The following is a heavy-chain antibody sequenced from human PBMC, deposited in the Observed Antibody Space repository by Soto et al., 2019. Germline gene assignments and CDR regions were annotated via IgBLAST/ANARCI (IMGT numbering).Heavy chain of an antibody. CDR2: VSASGATT. CDR1: GFIFNSYA. CDR3: AKGQHVGAMRESLDY. D-gene: IGHD1-26*01. Sequence: PGGSLRISCAASGFIFNSYAMSWVRQAPGKGLEWVSAVSASGATTYNADSVKGRFTISRDNSKNTLYLQMNSLRAEDTALYYCAKGQHVGAMRESLDYWGQGTLVTVSS. J-gene: IGHJ4*02. V-gene: IGHV3-23*01.